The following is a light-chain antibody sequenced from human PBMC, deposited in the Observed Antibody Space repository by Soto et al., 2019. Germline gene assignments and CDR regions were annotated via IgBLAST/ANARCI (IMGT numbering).Light chain of an antibody. CDR3: QPYGSSPLT. J-gene: IGKJ4*01. V-gene: IGKV3-20*01. CDR2: GAY. Sequence: EILRTQSPATLSLSPGEGFTLSCMASQSVSSSYLAWYQQKPGQAPRLLIYGAYSRATGIPDRFSGSGSGTDFTLTISRLEPEDFAVYYCQPYGSSPLTVGGGTQVEIK. CDR1: QSVSSSY.